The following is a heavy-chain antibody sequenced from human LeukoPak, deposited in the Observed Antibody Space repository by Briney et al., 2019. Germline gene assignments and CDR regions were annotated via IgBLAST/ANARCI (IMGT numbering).Heavy chain of an antibody. CDR1: GFTFSNYW. Sequence: PGGSLRLSCAASGFTFSNYWMSWVRQAPGKGLEWVANIKEDGSDKYYVDSVKGRFTISRDNAKSSQYLQMNSLRAEDTAVYYCARDTGYNTFDYWGQGTLVTVSA. CDR3: ARDTGYNTFDY. CDR2: IKEDGSDK. J-gene: IGHJ4*02. V-gene: IGHV3-7*05. D-gene: IGHD5-24*01.